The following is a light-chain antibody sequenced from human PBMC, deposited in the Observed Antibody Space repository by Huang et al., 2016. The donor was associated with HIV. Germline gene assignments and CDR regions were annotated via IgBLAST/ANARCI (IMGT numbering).Light chain of an antibody. CDR3: HQYGSSMAT. V-gene: IGKV3-20*01. J-gene: IGKJ1*01. CDR1: QSVDSGY. CDR2: GTS. Sequence: VLTQSPASLSLSLGDRVTVSCRASQSVDSGYLAWYQHKPGQSPRLLVYGTSTRASGVPSRFSGSGSGRDFTLTISRLEPEDFGVYYYHQYGSSMATFGQGTKVDI.